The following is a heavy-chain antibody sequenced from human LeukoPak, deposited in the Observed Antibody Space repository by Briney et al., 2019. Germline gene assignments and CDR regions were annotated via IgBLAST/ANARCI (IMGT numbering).Heavy chain of an antibody. Sequence: AETLSLTCTVSGGSISSSSYYWGWIRQPPGRGLEWIGILYYSGNIFYTPSLKSRVTISVDTSKNRFSLKLSSVTAADTAVYYSARGHDSSGYPFDYWGQGTLVTVSS. CDR3: ARGHDSSGYPFDY. J-gene: IGHJ4*02. D-gene: IGHD3-22*01. V-gene: IGHV4-39*01. CDR1: GGSISSSSYY. CDR2: LYYSGNI.